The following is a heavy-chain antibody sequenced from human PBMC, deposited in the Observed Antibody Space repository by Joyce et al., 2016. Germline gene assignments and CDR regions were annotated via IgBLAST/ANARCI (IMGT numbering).Heavy chain of an antibody. CDR1: GIIFSNKE. CDR3: TTPSCAN. J-gene: IGHJ4*02. CDR2: INSDDSRI. Sequence: EVQLVEYGGGLVQPGGSLRLSCAASGIIFSNKEMNWVRQAPGKGVEWISSINSDDSRIHYADSVRGRFTISRDNARNSLFLEMNSLRVEDTAMYYCTTPSCANWGQGSLVTVSS. D-gene: IGHD2-2*01. V-gene: IGHV3-48*03.